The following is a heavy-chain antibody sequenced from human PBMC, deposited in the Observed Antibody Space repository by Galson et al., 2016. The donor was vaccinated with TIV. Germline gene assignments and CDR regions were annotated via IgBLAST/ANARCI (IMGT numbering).Heavy chain of an antibody. CDR3: ARSGDYGDY. Sequence: SVKVSCKASGYTFTSYVINWVRQATGQGLEWMGWMNPNSGNTAYAQKFRGRVTMTRNNSVSTAYMELSSLRSEDTAVYYCARSGDYGDYGGQGTLVTVSS. CDR2: MNPNSGNT. J-gene: IGHJ4*02. D-gene: IGHD4-17*01. V-gene: IGHV1-8*02. CDR1: GYTFTSYV.